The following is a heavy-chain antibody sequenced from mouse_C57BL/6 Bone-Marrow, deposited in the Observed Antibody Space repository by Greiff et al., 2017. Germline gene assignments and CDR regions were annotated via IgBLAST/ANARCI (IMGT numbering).Heavy chain of an antibody. CDR1: GFAFTTYW. V-gene: IGHV1-80*01. CDR3: AGDWDYFDD. J-gene: IGHJ2*01. Sequence: QVQLKQSGAGLVKPGASVKISCKVSGFAFTTYWMYWVNQRPGKGLEWIGLIYPGAGDTNYNGQFTGKARDTADKFSSTAYMQLSGLTSEDSAVYFCAGDWDYFDDWGQGTTLTVSS. CDR2: IYPGAGDT. D-gene: IGHD4-1*01.